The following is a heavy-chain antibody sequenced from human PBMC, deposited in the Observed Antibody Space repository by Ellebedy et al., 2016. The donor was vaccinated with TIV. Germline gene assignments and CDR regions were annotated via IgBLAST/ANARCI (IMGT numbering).Heavy chain of an antibody. Sequence: SETLSLXXTVSGGSISTFYWSWIRQPPGKGLEWIAYISYSRSTNYNPSLKSRVTISIDTSKNQFSLKLTSVTAADTAVYYCSTDGGPRMSVAGALELWWFWGQGSLVTVSS. CDR3: STDGGPRMSVAGALELWWF. CDR2: ISYSRST. D-gene: IGHD6-19*01. CDR1: GGSISTFY. J-gene: IGHJ4*02. V-gene: IGHV4-59*12.